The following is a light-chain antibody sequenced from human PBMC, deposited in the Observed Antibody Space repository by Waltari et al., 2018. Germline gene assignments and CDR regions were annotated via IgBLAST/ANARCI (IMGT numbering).Light chain of an antibody. Sequence: QSALTQPASVSGSPGQSITISCSGTSSDVGGYDYVSWYQQHPGKAPKLLIFEVTNRPSGISNRFSGSKSGNTASLTISELQTEDECSYYCSSYTSSRSVIFGGGTTVTVL. CDR2: EVT. CDR3: SSYTSSRSVI. CDR1: SSDVGGYDY. J-gene: IGLJ2*01. V-gene: IGLV2-14*03.